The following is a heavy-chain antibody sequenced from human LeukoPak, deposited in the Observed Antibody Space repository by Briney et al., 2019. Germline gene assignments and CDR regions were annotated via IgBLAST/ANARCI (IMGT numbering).Heavy chain of an antibody. CDR2: ISYDGSTK. J-gene: IGHJ4*02. D-gene: IGHD3-22*01. CDR1: GFTFSSYA. CDR3: ARGLPYYDSSGYYPHFDY. V-gene: IGHV3-30*04. Sequence: PGRSLRLSCAASGFTFSSYAMHWVRQAPGKGLEWVAAISYDGSTKYYADSVKGPFTISRDTSKSTLYLQMNSLRAEDTAVYYCARGLPYYDSSGYYPHFDYWGQGTLVTVSS.